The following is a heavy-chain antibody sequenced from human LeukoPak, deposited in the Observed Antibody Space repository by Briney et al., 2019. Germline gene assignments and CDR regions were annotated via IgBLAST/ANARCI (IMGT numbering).Heavy chain of an antibody. Sequence: EGSLSLSCAASGFTFSNYWMSWVRQAPGKGPEWVANIKEDGSEKYYVDSVKGRFTISRDNARNSLYLQMNSLRAEDTAVYYCASGRQLGYWGQGTLVTVSS. D-gene: IGHD6-13*01. V-gene: IGHV3-7*01. J-gene: IGHJ4*02. CDR1: GFTFSNYW. CDR2: IKEDGSEK. CDR3: ASGRQLGY.